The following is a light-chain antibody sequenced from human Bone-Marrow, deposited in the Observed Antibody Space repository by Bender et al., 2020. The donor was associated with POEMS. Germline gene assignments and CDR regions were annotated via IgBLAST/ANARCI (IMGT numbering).Light chain of an antibody. CDR1: SSDISGYNY. Sequence: QSALTQPASVSGSPGQSITISCTGTSSDISGYNYVSWYQQHPGKAPKLMILDVNNRPSGVSNRFSGSKSGNTASLTISGLQAEDEADYFCISYTSSSTLVFGGGTKLTVL. CDR3: ISYTSSSTLV. CDR2: DVN. V-gene: IGLV2-14*03. J-gene: IGLJ3*02.